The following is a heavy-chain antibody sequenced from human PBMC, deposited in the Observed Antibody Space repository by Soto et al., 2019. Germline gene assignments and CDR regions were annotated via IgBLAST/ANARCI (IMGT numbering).Heavy chain of an antibody. Sequence: PSETLSLTCTVSGGSISSSSYYWGWIRQPPGKGLEWIGSIYYSGSTYYNPSLRSRVTISVDTSKNQFSLKLSSVTAADTAVYYCARVAAIGNWFVPWGQGTLVTVSS. V-gene: IGHV4-39*01. CDR2: IYYSGST. D-gene: IGHD2-15*01. J-gene: IGHJ5*02. CDR3: ARVAAIGNWFVP. CDR1: GGSISSSSYY.